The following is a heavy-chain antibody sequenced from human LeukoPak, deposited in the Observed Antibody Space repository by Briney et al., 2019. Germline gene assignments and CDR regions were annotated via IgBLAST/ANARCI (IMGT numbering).Heavy chain of an antibody. V-gene: IGHV1-24*01. D-gene: IGHD2-8*01. CDR2: FDPEDGET. Sequence: GASVKVSCKVSGYSLIELSLHWVRQAPGKGLEWMGGFDPEDGETIYAQKFQGRVTMTEDTSTDTAYMELSSLRSEDTAVYYCATEAHCTNGVCYTDAFDIWGQGTMVTVFS. CDR1: GYSLIELS. J-gene: IGHJ3*02. CDR3: ATEAHCTNGVCYTDAFDI.